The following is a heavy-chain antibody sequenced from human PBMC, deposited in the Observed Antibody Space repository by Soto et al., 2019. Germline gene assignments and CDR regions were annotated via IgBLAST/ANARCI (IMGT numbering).Heavy chain of an antibody. CDR3: ARSNTNSRRPAPNWFDP. D-gene: IGHD2-2*01. J-gene: IGHJ5*02. CDR1: GGSMNSADHY. Sequence: SETLSLTCTVSGGSMNSADHYWTWIRQHPGKGLEWIGYILYSGNTYYNPSLKSRVVISLDTSKSHFSLELRSVTAADTAVYYCARSNTNSRRPAPNWFDPWGQGTLVTVSS. CDR2: ILYSGNT. V-gene: IGHV4-31*03.